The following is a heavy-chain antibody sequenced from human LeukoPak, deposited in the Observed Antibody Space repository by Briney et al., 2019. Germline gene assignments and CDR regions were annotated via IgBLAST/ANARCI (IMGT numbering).Heavy chain of an antibody. D-gene: IGHD6-13*01. CDR3: AREEQQLARSLGY. CDR2: IYSSGST. CDR1: GGSISSGGYY. V-gene: IGHV4-61*02. Sequence: RASQTLSLTCTVSGGSISSGGYYWSWIRQPAGKGLEWIGRIYSSGSTNYNPSLKSRVTMAVNTSMNQFSLNLNSVTAADTAMYYCAREEQQLARSLGYWGQGALVTVSA. J-gene: IGHJ4*02.